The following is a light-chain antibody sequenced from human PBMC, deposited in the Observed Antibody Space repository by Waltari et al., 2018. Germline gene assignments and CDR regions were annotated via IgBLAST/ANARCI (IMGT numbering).Light chain of an antibody. V-gene: IGKV3-20*01. CDR1: QNVDNNY. Sequence: EILLTQSPGTLSLSPGETATLSCRASQNVDNNYVAWYQQKPGQPPKLLIYGASGRGSGIPDRFSGSGSGTDFTRTISRLEPEDFVVYHCQQYGTLPVTFGQGTRLEIK. J-gene: IGKJ5*01. CDR3: QQYGTLPVT. CDR2: GAS.